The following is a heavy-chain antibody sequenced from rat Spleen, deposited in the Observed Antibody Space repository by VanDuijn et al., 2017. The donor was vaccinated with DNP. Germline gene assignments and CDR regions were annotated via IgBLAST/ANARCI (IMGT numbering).Heavy chain of an antibody. CDR3: ARLRERRFAY. V-gene: IGHV5-17*01. D-gene: IGHD1-11*01. J-gene: IGHJ3*01. CDR2: ISYDGSRT. Sequence: EVQLVASGGGLVQPGRSLKLSCAASGFTFSDYAMAWVRQAPKKGLEWVATISYDGSRTYYRDSVKGRFTISRDNAKSTLYLQMDSLRSEDTATYYCARLRERRFAYWGQGTLVTVSS. CDR1: GFTFSDYA.